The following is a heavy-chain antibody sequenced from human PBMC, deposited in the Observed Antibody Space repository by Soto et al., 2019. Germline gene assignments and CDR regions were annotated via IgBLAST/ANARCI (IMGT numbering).Heavy chain of an antibody. J-gene: IGHJ6*02. CDR3: ADMGAPGYYYYGMDV. V-gene: IGHV1-58*02. CDR1: GYTFTSYA. CDR2: IVVGSGNT. D-gene: IGHD1-26*01. Sequence: GASVKVSCKASGYTFTSYAMHWVRQAPGQRLEWMGWIVVGSGNTNYAQKFQERVTITRDMSTSTAYMELSSLRSEDTAVYYCADMGAPGYYYYGMDVWGQGTTVTVSS.